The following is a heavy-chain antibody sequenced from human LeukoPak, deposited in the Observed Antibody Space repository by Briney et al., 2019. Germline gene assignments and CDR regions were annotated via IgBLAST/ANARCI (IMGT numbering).Heavy chain of an antibody. J-gene: IGHJ5*01. CDR1: GFTFDDYG. D-gene: IGHD2-21*02. V-gene: IGHV3-20*04. Sequence: GGPLRLSCAASGFTFDDYGMSWVRQAPGKGLEWVSGFNWNGGSTAYADSVKGRFTISRDNAKNSLYLQMNRLRAEDTALYYCARVVSWWGLARATWFDPWGQGTLVTVSS. CDR2: FNWNGGST. CDR3: ARVVSWWGLARATWFDP.